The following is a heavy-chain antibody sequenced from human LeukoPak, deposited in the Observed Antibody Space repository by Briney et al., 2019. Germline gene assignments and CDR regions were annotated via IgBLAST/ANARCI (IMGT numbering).Heavy chain of an antibody. CDR2: IYSGGST. V-gene: IGHV3-53*01. CDR3: ARNGYTSGWYRN. J-gene: IGHJ4*02. CDR1: GFTVSSNY. D-gene: IGHD6-19*01. Sequence: GGSLRLSCAASGFTVSSNYMSWVRQAPGKGLEWVSTIYSGGSTYYADSVKGRFTISRDTCKNTLYLQMNSLRGEDTAVYYCARNGYTSGWYRNWGQGTLVTVSS.